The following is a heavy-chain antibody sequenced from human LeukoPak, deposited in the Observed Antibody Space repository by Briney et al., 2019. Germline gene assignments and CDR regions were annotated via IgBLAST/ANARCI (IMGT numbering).Heavy chain of an antibody. J-gene: IGHJ2*01. D-gene: IGHD5-24*01. CDR2: IYTSGST. CDR1: GGSISSYY. V-gene: IGHV4-4*07. Sequence: SETLSLTCTVSGGSISSYYWSWIRQPAGKGLEWIGRIYTSGSTNYNPSLKSRVTMSVDTSKNQFSLKLSSVTAADTAVYYCAKDGSRWVQFPPFWYFDLWGRGTLVSVSS. CDR3: AKDGSRWVQFPPFWYFDL.